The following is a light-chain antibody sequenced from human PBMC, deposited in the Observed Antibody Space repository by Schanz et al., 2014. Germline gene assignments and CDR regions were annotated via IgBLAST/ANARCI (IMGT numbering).Light chain of an antibody. Sequence: DIVMTQSPLSLPVTPGEPASISCRSSQSLLLSNGNKYLDWYLQKPGQSPQLLIYLASHRASGVPDRFSGSGSGTDFTLKISRVEAEDVGVYYCMQALQTPKFTFGQGTKLEIK. CDR1: QSLLLSNGNKY. CDR2: LAS. CDR3: MQALQTPKFT. V-gene: IGKV2-28*01. J-gene: IGKJ2*01.